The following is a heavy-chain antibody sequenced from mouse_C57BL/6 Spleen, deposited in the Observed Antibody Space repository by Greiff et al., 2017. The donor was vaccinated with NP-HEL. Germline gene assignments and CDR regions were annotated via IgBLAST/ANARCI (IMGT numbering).Heavy chain of an antibody. CDR1: GYAFSSSW. Sequence: QVQLQQSGPELVKPGASVKISCKASGYAFSSSWMNWVKQRPGKGLEWIGRIYPGDGDTNYNGKFKGKATLTADKSSSTAYMQLSSLTSEDSAVYFCARRAAQATSYFDYWGQGTTLTVSS. CDR2: IYPGDGDT. V-gene: IGHV1-82*01. D-gene: IGHD3-2*02. CDR3: ARRAAQATSYFDY. J-gene: IGHJ2*01.